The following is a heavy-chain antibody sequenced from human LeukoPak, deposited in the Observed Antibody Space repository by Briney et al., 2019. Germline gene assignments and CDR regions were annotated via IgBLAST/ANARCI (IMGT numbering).Heavy chain of an antibody. Sequence: ASVKVSFKASGYTFTIYDINWVRQATGQGLEWMGWMNPNSGNTGYAQKFQGRVSMTRNTSISTAYMELSSLRSEDTAVYFCARVPADTNYYDSSGLNNFDYWGQGTLVTVSS. CDR1: GYTFTIYD. V-gene: IGHV1-8*01. CDR2: MNPNSGNT. CDR3: ARVPADTNYYDSSGLNNFDY. D-gene: IGHD3-22*01. J-gene: IGHJ4*02.